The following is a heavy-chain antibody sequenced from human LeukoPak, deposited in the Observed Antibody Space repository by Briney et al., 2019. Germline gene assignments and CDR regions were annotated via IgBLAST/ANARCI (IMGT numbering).Heavy chain of an antibody. J-gene: IGHJ4*02. V-gene: IGHV4-39*01. D-gene: IGHD5-18*01. CDR3: ARRGAAMVTGPFDY. CDR2: IYYSGST. Sequence: PSETLSLTCTVSGGSISSSSYYWGWIRQPPGKGLEWIGSIYYSGSTYYNPSLKSRVTISVDTSKNQFSLKLSSVTAADTAVYYCARRGAAMVTGPFDYWGQGTLVTVSS. CDR1: GGSISSSSYY.